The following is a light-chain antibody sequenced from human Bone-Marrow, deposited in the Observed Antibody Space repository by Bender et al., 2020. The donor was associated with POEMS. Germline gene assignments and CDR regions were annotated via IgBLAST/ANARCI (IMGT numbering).Light chain of an antibody. J-gene: IGLJ3*02. CDR3: ISYTSSSTLV. Sequence: QSALTQPASVSGSPGQSITISCTGTSSDIGGYNYVSWYQQHPGKAPKLVIYEGNKRPSGVSNRFSGSKSGNTASLTISGLQAEDEADYFCISYTSSSTLVFGGGTKLTVL. CDR1: SSDIGGYNY. CDR2: EGN. V-gene: IGLV2-14*01.